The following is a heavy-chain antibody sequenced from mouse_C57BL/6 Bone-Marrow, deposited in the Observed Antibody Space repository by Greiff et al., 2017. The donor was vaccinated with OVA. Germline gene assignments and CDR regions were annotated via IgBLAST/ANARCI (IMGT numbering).Heavy chain of an antibody. CDR2: IYPGSGST. CDR3: ARFTTVVALHWYFDV. D-gene: IGHD1-1*01. V-gene: IGHV1-55*01. CDR1: GYTFTSYW. J-gene: IGHJ1*03. Sequence: QVQLQQPGAELVKPGASVKMSCKASGYTFTSYWITWVKQRPGQGLEWIGDIYPGSGSTNYNEKFKSKATLTGDTSSSTAYMQLSSLTSEDSAVYYCARFTTVVALHWYFDVWGTGTTVTVSS.